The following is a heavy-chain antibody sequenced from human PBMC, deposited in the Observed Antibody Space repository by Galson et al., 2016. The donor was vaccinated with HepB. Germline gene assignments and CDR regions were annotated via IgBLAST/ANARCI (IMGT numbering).Heavy chain of an antibody. Sequence: SLRLSCAASGFTLSGYWMSWVRQAPGKGLEWVANIKQDGSEDYYVDSVKGRFTISRDNAKNSLYLQMNSLRAEDTAVYYCARRRGSGSHDYWGQGTLVTVSS. CDR3: ARRRGSGSHDY. J-gene: IGHJ4*02. V-gene: IGHV3-7*05. CDR1: GFTLSGYW. D-gene: IGHD3-10*01. CDR2: IKQDGSED.